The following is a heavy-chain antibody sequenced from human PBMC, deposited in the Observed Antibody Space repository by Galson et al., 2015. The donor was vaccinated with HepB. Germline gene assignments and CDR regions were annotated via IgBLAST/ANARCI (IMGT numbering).Heavy chain of an antibody. CDR1: GDSISSSY. V-gene: IGHV4-59*01. Sequence: SETLSLTCTVSGDSISSSYWTWIRQPPGKGLEWIGYISYSGSTNYNPSLKSRVTISVDTSKNQFSLKLTSVTAADTAVYYCARDRGKLGTWNDYWGQGTLVTVSS. J-gene: IGHJ4*02. D-gene: IGHD1-1*01. CDR2: ISYSGST. CDR3: ARDRGKLGTWNDY.